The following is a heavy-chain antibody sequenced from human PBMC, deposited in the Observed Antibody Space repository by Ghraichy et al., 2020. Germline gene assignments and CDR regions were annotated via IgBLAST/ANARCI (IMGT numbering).Heavy chain of an antibody. Sequence: GSLRLSCAVYGGSFSGYYWSWIRQPPGKGLEWIGEINHSGSTNYNPSLKSRVTISVDTSKNQFSLKLSSVTAADTAVYYCARDYGDYNNWYFDLWGRGTLVTVSS. CDR2: INHSGST. V-gene: IGHV4-34*01. J-gene: IGHJ2*01. CDR3: ARDYGDYNNWYFDL. CDR1: GGSFSGYY. D-gene: IGHD4-17*01.